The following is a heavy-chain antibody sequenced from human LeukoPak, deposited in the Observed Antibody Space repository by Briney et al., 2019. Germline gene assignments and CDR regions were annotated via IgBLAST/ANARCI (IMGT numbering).Heavy chain of an antibody. D-gene: IGHD1-26*01. V-gene: IGHV5-51*01. J-gene: IGHJ6*02. CDR3: ARLPEWEPGTSYYYGMDV. CDR2: IYPGDSDT. CDR1: GYSFTSYW. Sequence: GESLKISCKGSGYSFTSYWIGWVRQMPGKGLEWMGIIYPGDSDTRYSPSFQGQVTISADKSISTAYLQWSSLKASDTAMYYCARLPEWEPGTSYYYGMDVWGQGTTVTVSS.